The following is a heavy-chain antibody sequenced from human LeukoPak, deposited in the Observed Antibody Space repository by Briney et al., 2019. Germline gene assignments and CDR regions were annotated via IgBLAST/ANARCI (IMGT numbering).Heavy chain of an antibody. D-gene: IGHD1-7*01. CDR1: GFTFRNYW. Sequence: GGSLRLSCAASGFTFRNYWMSWVREAPGKGLEWVANIKQDGSEKYYVNSVKGRFTISRDNAKNSLYLQMNSLRAEDTAIYYCAREDDWNYEDYWGQGTLVTVSS. J-gene: IGHJ4*02. V-gene: IGHV3-7*01. CDR2: IKQDGSEK. CDR3: AREDDWNYEDY.